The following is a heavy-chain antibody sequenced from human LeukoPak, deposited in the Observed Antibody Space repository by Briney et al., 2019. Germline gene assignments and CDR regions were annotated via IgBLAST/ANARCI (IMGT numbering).Heavy chain of an antibody. CDR1: GFTFSTYT. CDR3: ARGSYGDFDY. Sequence: GGSLRLSCAASGFTFSTYTMNWVRQAPGKGLEWVSSISYTSSYIYYADSVKGRFTISRDNAKNSLYLQMNSLRAEDTAVYYRARGSYGDFDYWGQGTLVTVSS. D-gene: IGHD4-17*01. CDR2: ISYTSSYI. J-gene: IGHJ4*02. V-gene: IGHV3-21*01.